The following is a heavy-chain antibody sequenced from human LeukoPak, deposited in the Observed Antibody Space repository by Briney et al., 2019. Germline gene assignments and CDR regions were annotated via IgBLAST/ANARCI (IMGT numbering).Heavy chain of an antibody. Sequence: ASVKVSXKASGFTFTGYYIHWVRQAPGQGLEWMGWINPNSGGTNYAQKFQGRVTMTWGTSISTAYMELSGLRSDDTAVYYCARRKRIDMDVWGKGTTVTVSS. V-gene: IGHV1-2*02. J-gene: IGHJ6*03. CDR2: INPNSGGT. CDR1: GFTFTGYY. D-gene: IGHD2/OR15-2a*01. CDR3: ARRKRIDMDV.